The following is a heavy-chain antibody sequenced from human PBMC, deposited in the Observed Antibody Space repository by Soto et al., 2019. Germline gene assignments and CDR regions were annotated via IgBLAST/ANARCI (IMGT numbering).Heavy chain of an antibody. J-gene: IGHJ4*02. D-gene: IGHD6-19*01. CDR1: GYTLTELS. CDR3: ATVRYSSGWYLGPKYYFDY. CDR2: FDPEDGET. Sequence: ASVKVSCKASGYTLTELSMHWVRQAPGKGLEWMGGFDPEDGETIYAQKFQGRVTMTEDTSTDTAYMELSSLRSEDTAVYYCATVRYSSGWYLGPKYYFDYWGQGTLVTVSS. V-gene: IGHV1-24*01.